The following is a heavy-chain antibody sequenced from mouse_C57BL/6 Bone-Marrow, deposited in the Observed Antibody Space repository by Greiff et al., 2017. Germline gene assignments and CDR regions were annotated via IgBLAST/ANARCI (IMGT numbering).Heavy chain of an antibody. CDR2: ISDGGSYT. D-gene: IGHD1-1*01. CDR1: GFTFSSYA. CDR3: ASLLYYFDY. Sequence: EVQRVESGGGLVKPGGSLKLSCAASGFTFSSYAMSWVRQTPEKRLEWVATISDGGSYTYYPDNVKGRFTISRDNAKNNLYLQMSHLKSEDIAMYYCASLLYYFDYWGQGTTLTVSS. J-gene: IGHJ2*01. V-gene: IGHV5-4*01.